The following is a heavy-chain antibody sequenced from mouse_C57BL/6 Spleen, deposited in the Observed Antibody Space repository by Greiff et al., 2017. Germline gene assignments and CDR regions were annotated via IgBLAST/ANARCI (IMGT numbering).Heavy chain of an antibody. CDR2: IDPSDSYT. Sequence: QVQLQQPGAELVRPGTSVKLSCKASGYTFTSYWMHWVKQRPGQGLEWIGVIDPSDSYTNYNQKFKGKATLTVDTSSSTAYMQLSSLTSEDSAVYYCANNYYDYDTHWYFDGWGTGTTVTVSS. CDR3: ANNYYDYDTHWYFDG. V-gene: IGHV1-59*01. D-gene: IGHD2-4*01. J-gene: IGHJ1*03. CDR1: GYTFTSYW.